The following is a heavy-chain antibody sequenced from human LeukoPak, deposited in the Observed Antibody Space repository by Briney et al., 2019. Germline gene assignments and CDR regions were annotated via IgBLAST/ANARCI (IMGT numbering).Heavy chain of an antibody. CDR3: ARDLVTVTKGFDI. V-gene: IGHV4-59*11. CDR1: DDSFSSHY. D-gene: IGHD4-17*01. Sequence: SETLSLTCAVSDDSFSSHYWTWIRQPPGKGLEWIGYISYIGSTNYNPSLKSRVTISIDTSKNQFSLKLSPVTAADTAVYYCARDLVTVTKGFDIWGQGTMVSVSS. CDR2: ISYIGST. J-gene: IGHJ3*02.